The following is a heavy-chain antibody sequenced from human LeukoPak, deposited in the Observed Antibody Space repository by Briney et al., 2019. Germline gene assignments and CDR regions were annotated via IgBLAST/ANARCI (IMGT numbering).Heavy chain of an antibody. CDR1: AGSISNYY. V-gene: IGHV4-59*01. CDR2: IYSSGST. D-gene: IGHD5-24*01. Sequence: PSETLSLTCTFSAGSISNYYWSWIRQPPGKGLEWVGYIYSSGSTNYDPSLKSRVTISIDTSKNQFSLKLSSVTAADTAVYYCARTRRDGYFDYWGQGTLVTVSS. J-gene: IGHJ4*02. CDR3: ARTRRDGYFDY.